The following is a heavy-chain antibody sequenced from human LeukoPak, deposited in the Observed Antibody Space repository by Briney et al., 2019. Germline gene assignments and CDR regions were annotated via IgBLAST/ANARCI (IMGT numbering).Heavy chain of an antibody. CDR3: AHYDLIGRYYFDY. J-gene: IGHJ4*02. CDR1: GYTFTFYY. CDR2: TFPNNGNT. V-gene: IGHV1-2*02. D-gene: IGHD1-26*01. Sequence: ASVKVSCKASGYTFTFYYIHWVRQAPGQGLEWMGWTFPNNGNTKYAQKFQGRFTMTRDTSISTAYMELTRLRSDDTAVYYCAHYDLIGRYYFDYWGQGTLVTVSS.